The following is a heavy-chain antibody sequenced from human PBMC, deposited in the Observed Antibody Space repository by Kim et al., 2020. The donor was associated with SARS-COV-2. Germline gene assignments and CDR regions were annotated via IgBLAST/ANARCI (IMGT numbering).Heavy chain of an antibody. D-gene: IGHD3-10*01. Sequence: GGSLRLSCAASGFTFSSYAMSWVRQAPGKGLEWVSAISGSGGSTYYADSGKGRFTISRDNSKNTLYLQMNSLRAEDTAVYYCAKDLHGSGGGYDAFDIWGQGTMVTVSS. CDR2: ISGSGGST. V-gene: IGHV3-23*01. J-gene: IGHJ3*02. CDR1: GFTFSSYA. CDR3: AKDLHGSGGGYDAFDI.